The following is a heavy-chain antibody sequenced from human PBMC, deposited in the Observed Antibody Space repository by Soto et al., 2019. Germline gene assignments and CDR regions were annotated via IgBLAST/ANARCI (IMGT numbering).Heavy chain of an antibody. CDR2: ILPGDSYT. D-gene: IGHD1-26*01. CDR1: EYTFASHW. V-gene: IGHV5-51*01. Sequence: GESLKISCKGSEYTFASHWIGWVRQMHGKGLEWMGFILPGDSYTTYSPSFQGQVTVSADQSISTVYLQWSSLKASDTAMYYCATLAGTGSYRDLYFDNWGQGTPVTVSS. CDR3: ATLAGTGSYRDLYFDN. J-gene: IGHJ4*02.